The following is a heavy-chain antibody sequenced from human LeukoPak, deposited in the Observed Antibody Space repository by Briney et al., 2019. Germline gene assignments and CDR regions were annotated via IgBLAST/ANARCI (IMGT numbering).Heavy chain of an antibody. CDR3: ARGYCSGGSCYSPDAFEI. CDR2: ISSSSSYI. CDR1: GFTFSSYR. Sequence: PGGSLRLSCAASGFTFSSYRMNWVRQAPGKGLEWVSSISSSSSYIYYADSVKGRFTISRDNAKNSLYLQMNSLRAEDTAVYYCARGYCSGGSCYSPDAFEIWPQGTMVSVSS. J-gene: IGHJ3*02. V-gene: IGHV3-21*01. D-gene: IGHD2-15*01.